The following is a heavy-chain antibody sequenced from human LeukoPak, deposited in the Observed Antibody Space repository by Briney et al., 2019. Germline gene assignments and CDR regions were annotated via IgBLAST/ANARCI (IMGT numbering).Heavy chain of an antibody. CDR2: ISTYNGNT. CDR3: ARYSSGWYHFDS. CDR1: GYTFTSHG. J-gene: IGHJ4*02. V-gene: IGHV1-18*01. Sequence: GASVKVSCKASGYTFTSHGISWVRQAPGQGLEWMGWISTYNGNTNYAQKLQGRVTMTTDTSTSTAYMELRSLRSDDTAVYYCARYSSGWYHFDSWGQGTLVTVSS. D-gene: IGHD6-19*01.